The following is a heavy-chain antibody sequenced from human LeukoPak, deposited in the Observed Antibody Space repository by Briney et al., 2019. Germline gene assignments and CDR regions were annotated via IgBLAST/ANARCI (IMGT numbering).Heavy chain of an antibody. J-gene: IGHJ4*02. D-gene: IGHD6-19*01. CDR1: GYTLTGYY. Sequence: ASVKVSCKASGYTLTGYYMHWVRQAPGQGLEWMGWINPNSGGTNYAQKFQGRVTMTRDTSISTAYMELSRLRSDDTAVYYCAREWVAVAGHGFDYWGQGTLVTVSS. CDR2: INPNSGGT. CDR3: AREWVAVAGHGFDY. V-gene: IGHV1-2*02.